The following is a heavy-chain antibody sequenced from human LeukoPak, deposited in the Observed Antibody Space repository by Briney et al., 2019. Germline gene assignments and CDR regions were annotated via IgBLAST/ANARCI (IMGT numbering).Heavy chain of an antibody. CDR3: ARGDYYDSSMGYFQH. CDR2: ISYDGSNK. V-gene: IGHV3-30-3*01. CDR1: GFTFSSYA. D-gene: IGHD3-22*01. J-gene: IGHJ1*01. Sequence: PGGSLRLSCAASGFTFSSYAMHGVRQAPGKGLEGVEVISYDGSNKYYADSVKGRFTISRDNSKNTLYLQMNSLRAEDTAVYYCARGDYYDSSMGYFQHWGQGTLVTVSS.